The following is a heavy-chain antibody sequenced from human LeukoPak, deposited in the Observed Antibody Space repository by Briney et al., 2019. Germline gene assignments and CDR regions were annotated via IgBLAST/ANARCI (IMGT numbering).Heavy chain of an antibody. CDR2: IIPIFGTA. Sequence: SVKVSCKASGYTFTIYYMHWVRQAPGQGLEWMGGIIPIFGTANYAQKFQGRVTITADESTSTAYMELSSLRSEDTAVYYCARDWDCSSTSCYDYYGMDVWGQGTTVTVSS. J-gene: IGHJ6*02. V-gene: IGHV1-69*13. CDR1: GYTFTIYY. D-gene: IGHD2-2*01. CDR3: ARDWDCSSTSCYDYYGMDV.